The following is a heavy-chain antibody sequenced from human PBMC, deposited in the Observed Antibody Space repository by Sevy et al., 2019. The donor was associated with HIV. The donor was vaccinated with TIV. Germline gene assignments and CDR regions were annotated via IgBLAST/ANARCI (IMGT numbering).Heavy chain of an antibody. J-gene: IGHJ6*03. D-gene: IGHD3-10*01. V-gene: IGHV3-21*01. CDR1: GFTFSSYS. Sequence: GGSLRLSCAASGFTFSSYSMNWVRQAPGKGLEWVSSISSSSSYIYYADSVKDRFTISRDNAKNSLYLQMNSLRAEDTAVYYCARDYLWFGELANYYYYYMDVWGKGTTVTVSS. CDR3: ARDYLWFGELANYYYYYMDV. CDR2: ISSSSSYI.